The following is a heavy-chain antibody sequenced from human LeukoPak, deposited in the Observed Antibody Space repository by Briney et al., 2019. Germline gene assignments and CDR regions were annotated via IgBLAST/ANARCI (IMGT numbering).Heavy chain of an antibody. CDR3: ARDRGIVGATWPYYYGMDV. V-gene: IGHV4-59*01. J-gene: IGHJ6*02. D-gene: IGHD1-26*01. Sequence: SETLSLTCTVSGGSISSYYWSWIRQPPGKGLEWIGYIYYSGSTNYNPSLKSRVTISVDTSKNQFSLKLSSVTAADTAVYYCARDRGIVGATWPYYYGMDVWGQGTTVTVSS. CDR2: IYYSGST. CDR1: GGSISSYY.